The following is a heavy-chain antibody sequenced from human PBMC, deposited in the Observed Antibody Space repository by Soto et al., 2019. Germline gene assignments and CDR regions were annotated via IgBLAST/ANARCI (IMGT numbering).Heavy chain of an antibody. V-gene: IGHV1-69*08. J-gene: IGHJ6*02. CDR1: GGTFSSYT. CDR3: TGDRVQYVCWAEDYYYYGMDV. D-gene: IGHD1-1*01. Sequence: QVQLVQSGAEVKKPGSSVKVSCKASGGTFSSYTISWVRQAPGQGLEWMGRIIPILGIANYAQKFQGRVTITADKSTSAAKMELSMRSADAAAEYCGTGDRVQYVCWAEDYYYYGMDVWGQGTTVTVSS. CDR2: IIPILGIA.